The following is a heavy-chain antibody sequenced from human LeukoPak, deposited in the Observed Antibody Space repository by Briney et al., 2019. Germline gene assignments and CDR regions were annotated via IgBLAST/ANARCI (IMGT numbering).Heavy chain of an antibody. D-gene: IGHD5-12*01. CDR2: IYHSGST. J-gene: IGHJ4*02. Sequence: SETLSLTCTVSGGSISPYYWSWIRQPPGKGLKWIGYIYHSGSTYYNPSLKSRVTISVDTSKNQFSLKLSSVTAADTAVYYCARGWLRLDYWGQGTLVTVSS. CDR3: ARGWLRLDY. V-gene: IGHV4-59*08. CDR1: GGSISPYY.